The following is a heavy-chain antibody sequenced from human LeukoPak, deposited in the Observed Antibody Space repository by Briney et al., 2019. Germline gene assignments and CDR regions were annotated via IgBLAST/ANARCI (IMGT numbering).Heavy chain of an antibody. Sequence: ASVKVSCKASGYTFTSYGISWVRQAPGQGLEWMGWINPNSGGTNYAQKFQGRVTMTRDTSISTAYMELSRLRSDDTAVYYCASGGFVSSSSFDYWGQGTLVTVSS. D-gene: IGHD6-13*01. J-gene: IGHJ4*02. CDR1: GYTFTSYG. CDR2: INPNSGGT. CDR3: ASGGFVSSSSFDY. V-gene: IGHV1-2*02.